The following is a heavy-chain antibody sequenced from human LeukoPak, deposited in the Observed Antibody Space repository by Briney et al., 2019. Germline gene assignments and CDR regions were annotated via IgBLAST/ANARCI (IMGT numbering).Heavy chain of an antibody. V-gene: IGHV3-30*02. CDR2: IRFDGSNK. J-gene: IGHJ4*02. Sequence: GGSLRLSCATSRFTFTGYGVHWVRQAPGKGLEWVAFIRFDGSNKYYADSVEGRFTISRDNSKNTLYLQMNSLRPEDTAVYYCAKDRSWEVRGFGDYDYWGQGTLVTVSA. D-gene: IGHD3-10*01. CDR3: AKDRSWEVRGFGDYDY. CDR1: RFTFTGYG.